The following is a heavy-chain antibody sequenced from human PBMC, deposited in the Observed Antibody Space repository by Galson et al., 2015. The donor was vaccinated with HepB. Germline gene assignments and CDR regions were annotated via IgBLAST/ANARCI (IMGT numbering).Heavy chain of an antibody. J-gene: IGHJ6*02. CDR1: GYTFTGYY. Sequence: SCKASGYTFTGYYMHWVRQAPGQGLEWMGWINPNSGSTSYAQKFQGRVTMTRDTSTSTVYMELSSLRSEDTAVYYCARDRDLGSGAHYYHYYGMDVWGQGTTVTVSS. CDR2: INPNSGST. CDR3: ARDRDLGSGAHYYHYYGMDV. V-gene: IGHV1-46*01. D-gene: IGHD3-10*01.